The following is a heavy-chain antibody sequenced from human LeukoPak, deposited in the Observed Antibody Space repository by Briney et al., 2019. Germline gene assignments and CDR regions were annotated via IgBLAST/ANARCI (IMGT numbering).Heavy chain of an antibody. V-gene: IGHV1-18*01. D-gene: IGHD6-19*01. Sequence: ASVKVSCKASGYIFTSYGINWVRQAPGQGLEWMGWISAYNGNTNYAQKLQGRVTMTTDTSTSTAYMELRSLRSDDTAVYYCARERYSSGWYDYWGQGTLVTVSS. CDR3: ARERYSSGWYDY. J-gene: IGHJ4*02. CDR1: GYIFTSYG. CDR2: ISAYNGNT.